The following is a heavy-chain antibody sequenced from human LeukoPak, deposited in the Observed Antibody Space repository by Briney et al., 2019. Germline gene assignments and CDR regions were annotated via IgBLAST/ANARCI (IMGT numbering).Heavy chain of an antibody. V-gene: IGHV3-30*18. CDR2: ISYDGSNK. D-gene: IGHD6-19*01. CDR1: GFTFSSYA. J-gene: IGHJ6*02. Sequence: GGSLRLSCAASGFTFSSYAMSWVRQAPGKGLEWVAVISYDGSNKYYADSVKGRFTISRDNSKNTLYLQMNSLRAEDTAVYYCAKEQWLVFAYYYYGMDVWGQGTTVTVSS. CDR3: AKEQWLVFAYYYYGMDV.